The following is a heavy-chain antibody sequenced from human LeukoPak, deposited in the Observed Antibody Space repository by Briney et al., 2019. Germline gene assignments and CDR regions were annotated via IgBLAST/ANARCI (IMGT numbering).Heavy chain of an antibody. CDR3: ARAVYCSSTSCYFDP. CDR1: GASISSGSYY. Sequence: PSETLSLTCTVSGASISSGSYYWVWIHQPPGEGLQWIGSIHYSGSTDYSPSLKSRVTTSLDTSKNQVSVNLRFVTAADTAVYYCARAVYCSSTSCYFDPWGQGTLVTVSS. CDR2: IHYSGST. J-gene: IGHJ5*02. V-gene: IGHV4-39*01. D-gene: IGHD2-2*01.